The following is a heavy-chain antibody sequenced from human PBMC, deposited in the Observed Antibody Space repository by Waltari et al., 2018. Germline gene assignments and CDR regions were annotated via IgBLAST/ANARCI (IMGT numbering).Heavy chain of an antibody. J-gene: IGHJ4*02. CDR2: IIPIFGTA. Sequence: YAISWVRQAPGQGLEWMGGIIPIFGTANYAQKFQGRVTITADESTSTAYMELSSLRSEDTAVYYCARDASGWHNYFDYWGQGTLVTVSS. V-gene: IGHV1-69*01. CDR1: YA. CDR3: ARDASGWHNYFDY. D-gene: IGHD6-19*01.